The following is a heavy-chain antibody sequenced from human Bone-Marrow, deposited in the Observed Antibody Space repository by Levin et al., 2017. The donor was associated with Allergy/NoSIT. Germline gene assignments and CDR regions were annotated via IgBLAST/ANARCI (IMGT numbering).Heavy chain of an antibody. D-gene: IGHD3-3*01. CDR3: AKSPGRHEFWSGYYPPATVVDY. CDR2: IDGSGGST. Sequence: GESLKISCAASGFTFDTYALNWVRQAPGKGLEWVSIIDGSGGSTHYADSVKGRFTLSRDNSKNTVYLQMSSLRVEDTAVYYCAKSPGRHEFWSGYYPPATVVDYWGQGTLVTVS. V-gene: IGHV3-23*01. CDR1: GFTFDTYA. J-gene: IGHJ4*02.